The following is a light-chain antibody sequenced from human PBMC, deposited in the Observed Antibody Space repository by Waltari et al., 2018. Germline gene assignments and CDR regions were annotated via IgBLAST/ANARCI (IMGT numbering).Light chain of an antibody. CDR3: QSYDNSLSGSYV. J-gene: IGLJ1*01. Sequence: QSVLTQPPSVSGAPGQRVTISCTGTSSNIGAGYDVPWYQQLPGTAPKLLISRNPNRPSGVPDRFSGSKSDTSASLAITGLQAADEADYFCQSYDNSLSGSYVFGTGTKVTVL. V-gene: IGLV1-40*01. CDR2: RNP. CDR1: SSNIGAGYD.